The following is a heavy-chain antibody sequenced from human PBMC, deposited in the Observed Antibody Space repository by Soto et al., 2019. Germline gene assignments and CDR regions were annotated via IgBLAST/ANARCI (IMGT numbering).Heavy chain of an antibody. CDR1: GGSISSGGYY. J-gene: IGHJ4*02. D-gene: IGHD2-15*01. Sequence: PSETLSLTCTVSGGSISSGGYYWSWIRQHPGKGLEWIGYIYYSGSTYYNPSLKSRVTISVDTSKNQFSLKLSSVTAADTAVYYCARLVVVAAGAFDYWGQGTLVTVSS. CDR3: ARLVVVAAGAFDY. CDR2: IYYSGST. V-gene: IGHV4-31*03.